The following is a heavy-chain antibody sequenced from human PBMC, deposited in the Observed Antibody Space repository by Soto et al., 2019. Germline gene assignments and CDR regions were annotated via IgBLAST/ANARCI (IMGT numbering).Heavy chain of an antibody. CDR1: GGSISSGGYY. V-gene: IGHV4-31*03. Sequence: QVQLQESGPGLVKPSQTLSLTCTVSGGSISSGGYYWSWIRQHPGKGLEWIGYIYYSGSTYYNPSLKSRVTISVDTSKNQFSLKLSSVTAADTAVYYCAGGYCSGGSCYFPEAFDYWGQGTLVTVSS. CDR3: AGGYCSGGSCYFPEAFDY. D-gene: IGHD2-15*01. J-gene: IGHJ4*02. CDR2: IYYSGST.